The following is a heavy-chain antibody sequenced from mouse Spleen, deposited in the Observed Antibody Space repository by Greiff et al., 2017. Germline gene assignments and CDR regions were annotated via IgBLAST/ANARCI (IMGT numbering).Heavy chain of an antibody. CDR3: ARPYDYDGMDY. V-gene: IGHV5-9-3*01. Sequence: EVQLVESGGGLVKPGGSLKLSCAASGFTFSSYAMSWVRQTPEKRLEWVATISSGGSYTYYPDSVKGRFTISRDNAKNTLYLQMSSLRSEDTAMYYCARPYDYDGMDYWGQGTSVTVSS. J-gene: IGHJ4*01. D-gene: IGHD6-5*01. CDR2: ISSGGSYT. CDR1: GFTFSSYA.